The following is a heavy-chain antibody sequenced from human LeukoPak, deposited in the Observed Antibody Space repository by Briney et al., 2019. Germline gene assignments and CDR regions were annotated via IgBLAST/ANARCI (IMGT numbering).Heavy chain of an antibody. J-gene: IGHJ4*02. Sequence: PSQTLSLTCTVSGGSISSGGYYWSWIRQHPGKGLEWIGYIYYSGSTYYNPSLKSRVTISVDTSKNQFSLKLSSVTAADTAVYYCARAATYLGYCSSTSCRNNYFDYWGQGTLVTVSS. CDR3: ARAATYLGYCSSTSCRNNYFDY. CDR1: GGSISSGGYY. V-gene: IGHV4-31*03. CDR2: IYYSGST. D-gene: IGHD2-2*01.